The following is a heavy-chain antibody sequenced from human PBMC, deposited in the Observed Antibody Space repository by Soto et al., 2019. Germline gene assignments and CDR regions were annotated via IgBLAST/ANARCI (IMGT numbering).Heavy chain of an antibody. J-gene: IGHJ3*02. CDR3: AKDDSGAADI. Sequence: QVQLQESGPGLVEPSETLSLTCTVSGGSIRSYSWNWIRQPAGKGLEWIGRVDRTGGTNYIPSLKSRVTMSVDTSTNQFSLNLRFVTAADTAVYFCAKDDSGAADIWGQGTMVTVS. CDR2: VDRTGGT. CDR1: GGSIRSYS. D-gene: IGHD3-16*01. V-gene: IGHV4-4*07.